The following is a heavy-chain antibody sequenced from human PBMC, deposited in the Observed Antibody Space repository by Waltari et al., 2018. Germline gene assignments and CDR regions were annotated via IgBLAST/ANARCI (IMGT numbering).Heavy chain of an antibody. Sequence: QVRLQQWGAGLLKPSETLSLTCGVSGGSFSTSYWGWIRQPPGKGLEWIGEIDYRGSIHYNPSLSSRVTISLDTSKNQFSLNLRSLTAADTAVYYCARDSSGRGIGNFYYGLDVWGQGTTVTVSS. CDR3: ARDSSGRGIGNFYYGLDV. CDR1: GGSFSTSY. D-gene: IGHD1-26*01. CDR2: IDYRGSI. V-gene: IGHV4-34*02. J-gene: IGHJ6*02.